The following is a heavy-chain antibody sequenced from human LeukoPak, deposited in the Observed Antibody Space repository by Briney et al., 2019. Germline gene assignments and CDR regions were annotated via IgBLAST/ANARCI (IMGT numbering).Heavy chain of an antibody. CDR3: ARDLRGTSCFDY. CDR2: IYHSGST. J-gene: IGHJ4*02. D-gene: IGHD2-2*01. V-gene: IGHV4-38-2*02. Sequence: SETLSLTWTVSGYSISSGYYWGWIRQPPGKGLEWIGSIYHSGSTYYNPSLKSRVTISVDTSKNQFSLKLSSVTAADTAVYYCARDLRGTSCFDYWGQGTLVTVSS. CDR1: GYSISSGYY.